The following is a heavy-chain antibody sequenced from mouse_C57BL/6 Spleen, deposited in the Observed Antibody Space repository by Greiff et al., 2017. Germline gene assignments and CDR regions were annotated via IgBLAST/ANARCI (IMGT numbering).Heavy chain of an antibody. D-gene: IGHD1-1*01. J-gene: IGHJ4*01. Sequence: QVQLQQPGAELVKPGASVKLSCKASGYTFTSYWMQWVKQRPGQGLEWIGEIDPSDSYTNYNQKFKGKATLTVDTSSSTAYMQLSSLTSEDSAVYYCARGPTTRDYAMDYWGQGTSVTVSS. V-gene: IGHV1-50*01. CDR2: IDPSDSYT. CDR3: ARGPTTRDYAMDY. CDR1: GYTFTSYW.